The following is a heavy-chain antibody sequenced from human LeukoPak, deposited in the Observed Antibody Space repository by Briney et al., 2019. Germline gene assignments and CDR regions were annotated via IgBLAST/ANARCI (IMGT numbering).Heavy chain of an antibody. CDR2: IYYSRST. V-gene: IGHV4-59*01. Sequence: TSETLSLTCTVSGGSISSYYWSWIRQPPGKGLEWIGYIYYSRSTNYNPSLKSRVTISVDTSKNQFSLKLSSVTAADTAVYYCARDEEYFQHWGQGTLVTVSS. CDR1: GGSISSYY. J-gene: IGHJ1*01. CDR3: ARDEEYFQH.